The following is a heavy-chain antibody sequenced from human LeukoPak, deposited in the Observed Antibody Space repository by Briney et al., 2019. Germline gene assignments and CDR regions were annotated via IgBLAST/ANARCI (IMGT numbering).Heavy chain of an antibody. D-gene: IGHD3-3*01. CDR2: INHSGST. Sequence: SETLSLTCTVSGGSISSYYWSWIRQPPGKGLEWIGEINHSGSTNYNPSLKSRVTISVDTSKNQFSLKLSSVTAADTAVYYCARHRFWSGWVDYWGQGTLVTVSS. V-gene: IGHV4-34*01. CDR1: GGSISSYY. CDR3: ARHRFWSGWVDY. J-gene: IGHJ4*02.